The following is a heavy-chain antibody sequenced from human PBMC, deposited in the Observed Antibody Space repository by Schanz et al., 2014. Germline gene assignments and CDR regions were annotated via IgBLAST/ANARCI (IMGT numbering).Heavy chain of an antibody. J-gene: IGHJ5*01. CDR3: AKQHIVRGVIYLNWFDS. CDR2: IFTDGRT. CDR1: GFMFSSYG. D-gene: IGHD3-10*01. V-gene: IGHV3-NL1*01. Sequence: QVQLVESGGGLVQPGGSLRLSCAASGFMFSSYGMHWVRQAPGRGLEWVSIIFTDGRTYYADSVKGRFTISRDNSKNTVHLQMNSLRAEDTAVYYCAKQHIVRGVIYLNWFDSWGQGTLVTVSS.